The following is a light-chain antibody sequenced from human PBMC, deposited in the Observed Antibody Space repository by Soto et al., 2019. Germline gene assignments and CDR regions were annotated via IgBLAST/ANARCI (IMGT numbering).Light chain of an antibody. V-gene: IGKV3-20*01. J-gene: IGKJ1*01. CDR1: QSVTNNY. CDR2: GAS. Sequence: VLSQSPGTLSLSPGERATLSCRASQSVTNNYLAWFQQKPGQAPRLLMYGASSRATGIPDRFSGSGSGTDFTLTITRLEPEDFAVYYCQQYASSRTFGQGTKVDIK. CDR3: QQYASSRT.